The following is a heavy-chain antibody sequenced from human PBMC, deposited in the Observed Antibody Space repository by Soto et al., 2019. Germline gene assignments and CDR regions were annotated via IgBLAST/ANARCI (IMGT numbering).Heavy chain of an antibody. CDR2: IYYSGST. Sequence: QVQLQESGPGLVKPSQTLSLTCTVSGGSISSGGYYWSWIRQHPGKGLEWIGYIYYSGSTYYTPSRXSXXTIAVDTSKIQFSLKLSSVTAADPAIYYCARSVFPWGQGTLVTVSS. J-gene: IGHJ5*02. CDR3: ARSVFP. CDR1: GGSISSGGYY. V-gene: IGHV4-31*03.